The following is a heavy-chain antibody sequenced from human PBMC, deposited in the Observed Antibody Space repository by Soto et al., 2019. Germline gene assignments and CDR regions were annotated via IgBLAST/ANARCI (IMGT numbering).Heavy chain of an antibody. CDR3: ARAPIRYCSGGSCYATLDP. D-gene: IGHD2-15*01. CDR1: GGTFSSYA. Sequence: SVKVSCKASGGTFSSYAISWLRQAPGQGLEWMGGIIPIFGTANYAQKFQGRVTITADESTSTAYMELSSLRSEGTAVYYCARAPIRYCSGGSCYATLDPWGQGTLVTVSS. V-gene: IGHV1-69*13. J-gene: IGHJ5*02. CDR2: IIPIFGTA.